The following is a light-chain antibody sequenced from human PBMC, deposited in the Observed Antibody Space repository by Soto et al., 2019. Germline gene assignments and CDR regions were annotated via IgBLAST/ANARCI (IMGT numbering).Light chain of an antibody. Sequence: IQLTQSTSSLSASVGDRVTFTCQASTGVRNYLNWYQQKSGQAPKLLLHDASNLQTGVPSRFSGSGSGTDFSFTISSLQPEDIATYYCQQYEDPPVTFGGGTKVDIK. CDR1: TGVRNY. J-gene: IGKJ4*01. CDR2: DAS. CDR3: QQYEDPPVT. V-gene: IGKV1-33*01.